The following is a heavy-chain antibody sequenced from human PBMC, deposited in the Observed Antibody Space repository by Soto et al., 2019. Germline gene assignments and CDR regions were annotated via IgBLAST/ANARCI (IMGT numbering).Heavy chain of an antibody. Sequence: SETLSLTCTVSGGSISSSSYYWGWIRQPPGKGLEWIGSIYYSGSTYYNPSLKSRVTISVDTSKNQFSLKLSSVTAADTAVYYCARPVGCSGGSCYPVGHGWFDPWGQGTLVTVSS. CDR3: ARPVGCSGGSCYPVGHGWFDP. D-gene: IGHD2-15*01. V-gene: IGHV4-39*01. CDR2: IYYSGST. J-gene: IGHJ5*02. CDR1: GGSISSSSYY.